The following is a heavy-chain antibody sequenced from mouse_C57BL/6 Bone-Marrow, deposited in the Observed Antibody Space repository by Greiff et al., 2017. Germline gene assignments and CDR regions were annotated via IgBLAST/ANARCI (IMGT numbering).Heavy chain of an antibody. V-gene: IGHV2-9-1*01. CDR2: IWTGGGT. D-gene: IGHD1-1*01. CDR3: ARNSREPPYGSSSFDY. CDR1: GFSLTSYA. J-gene: IGHJ2*01. Sequence: VMLVESGPGLVAPSQSLSITCTVSGFSLTSYAISWVRQPPGKGLEWLGVIWTGGGTNYNSAPKSRLSISKDNSKSQVFLKMNSLQTDDTARYYCARNSREPPYGSSSFDYWGQGTTLTVSS.